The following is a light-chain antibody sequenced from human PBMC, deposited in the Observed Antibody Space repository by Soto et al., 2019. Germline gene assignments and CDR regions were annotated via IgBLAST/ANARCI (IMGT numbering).Light chain of an antibody. J-gene: IGKJ2*01. CDR1: QSVATNH. CDR3: QQYDRSPYI. Sequence: DIVLTQSPGTLSLSPGERATLSCRVSQSVATNHLAWYQQRPGQAPRLLIYGTSSRAAGIPDRFSASGSGTDFTLTISRLEPEDSAVYYCQQYDRSPYIFGQGTKLEIK. V-gene: IGKV3-20*01. CDR2: GTS.